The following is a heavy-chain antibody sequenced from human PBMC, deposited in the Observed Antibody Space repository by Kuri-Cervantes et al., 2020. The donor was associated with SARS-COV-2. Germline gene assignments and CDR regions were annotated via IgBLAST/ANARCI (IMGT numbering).Heavy chain of an antibody. V-gene: IGHV3-30*18. D-gene: IGHD3-3*01. CDR3: AKEGSFSDYDFWSGTYMDV. CDR2: ISYDGSNK. J-gene: IGHJ6*03. CDR1: GFTFSSYG. Sequence: GGSLRLSCSASGFTFSSYGMHWVRQAPGKGLEWVAVISYDGSNKYYADSVKARFTISRDNSKNTLYLQMNSLRAEDTAVYSFAKEGSFSDYDFWSGTYMDVRGKGTSVTVSS.